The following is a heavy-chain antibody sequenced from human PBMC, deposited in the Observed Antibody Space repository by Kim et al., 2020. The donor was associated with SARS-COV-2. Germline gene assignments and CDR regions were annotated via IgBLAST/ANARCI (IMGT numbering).Heavy chain of an antibody. J-gene: IGHJ4*02. CDR2: SRNKANGYTT. D-gene: IGHD3-9*01. Sequence: GGSLRLSCAASGFSLSDHYMDWVRQAPGKGLEWVGRSRNKANGYTTEYAASVKGRFTISRDDSKNSLYLQMNSLKSEDTAVYYCARSGSNGNWDTQYFDQWGQGTLVTVSS. V-gene: IGHV3-72*01. CDR3: ARSGSNGNWDTQYFDQ. CDR1: GFSLSDHY.